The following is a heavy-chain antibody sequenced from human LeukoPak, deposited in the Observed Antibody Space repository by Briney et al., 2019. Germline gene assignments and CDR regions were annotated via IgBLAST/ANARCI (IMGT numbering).Heavy chain of an antibody. CDR1: GFTFSSYS. CDR2: ISSSSSYI. J-gene: IGHJ6*03. D-gene: IGHD6-19*01. Sequence: KSGGSLRLSCAASGFTFSSYSMNWVRQAPGKGLEWVSSISSSSSYIYYADSVKGRFTISRDNANNSLYLQMNSLRAEDTAVYYCARYSSGWLGEVVGYYYYYMDVWGKGTTVTISS. V-gene: IGHV3-21*01. CDR3: ARYSSGWLGEVVGYYYYYMDV.